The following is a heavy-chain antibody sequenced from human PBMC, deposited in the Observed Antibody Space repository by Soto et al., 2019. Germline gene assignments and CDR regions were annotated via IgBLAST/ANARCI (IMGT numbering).Heavy chain of an antibody. CDR2: ISYDGRNK. V-gene: IGHV3-30-3*01. CDR3: ARKGLAAAGTYYYGMDV. J-gene: IGHJ6*02. CDR1: GFTFSSYA. Sequence: QVQLVESGGGVVQPGRSLRLSCAASGFTFSSYAMHWVRQAPGKGLEWGAVISYDGRNKYYADSVKGRFTISRDNSKNTLYLQMNSLRAEDTAVYYGARKGLAAAGTYYYGMDVWGQGTTVTVSS. D-gene: IGHD6-13*01.